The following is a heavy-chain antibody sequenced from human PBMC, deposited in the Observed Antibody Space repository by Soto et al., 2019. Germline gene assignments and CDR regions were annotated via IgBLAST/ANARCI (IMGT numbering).Heavy chain of an antibody. CDR1: GGSIWSSCYY. J-gene: IGHJ6*02. CDR3: ARPPSLVTTDYYYGMDV. D-gene: IGHD4-4*01. V-gene: IGHV4-39*01. Sequence: SETLSPTCTVSGGSIWSSCYYLGGVPPPRGRGAEWIGSIYYSGSTYYNPSLKSRVTISVDTSKNQFSLKLSSVTAADTAVYYCARPPSLVTTDYYYGMDVWGQGTTVTVSS. CDR2: IYYSGST.